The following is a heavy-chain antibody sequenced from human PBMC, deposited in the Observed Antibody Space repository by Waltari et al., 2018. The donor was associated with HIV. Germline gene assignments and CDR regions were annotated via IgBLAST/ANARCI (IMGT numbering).Heavy chain of an antibody. V-gene: IGHV3-30-3*01. CDR2: ISWDGSNK. Sequence: QVPLVESGGGVVQPGGSLRLPCAASGFPFIPYAMHWVRQAPGKGLELVAVISWDGSNKHYADSVKGRCTISRDNSRNSLYLQMSSLRAEDTAVYYCGREGDYYDSSPFDYWGQGTLVTVSS. CDR3: GREGDYYDSSPFDY. J-gene: IGHJ4*02. D-gene: IGHD3-22*01. CDR1: GFPFIPYA.